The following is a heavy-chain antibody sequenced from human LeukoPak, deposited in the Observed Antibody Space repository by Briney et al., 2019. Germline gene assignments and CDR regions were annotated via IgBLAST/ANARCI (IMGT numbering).Heavy chain of an antibody. CDR1: GFTFSSHW. Sequence: PGGSLRLSCAASGFTFSSHWMHWVSQAPGKGLVWVSRIKSDGSRTTYADSVKGRFTISRDNAKKTLYLQMNSLRAEDTAVYFCTTWVGAHFDFWGQGTLVTVSS. CDR3: TTWVGAHFDF. V-gene: IGHV3-74*01. J-gene: IGHJ4*02. D-gene: IGHD1-26*01. CDR2: IKSDGSRT.